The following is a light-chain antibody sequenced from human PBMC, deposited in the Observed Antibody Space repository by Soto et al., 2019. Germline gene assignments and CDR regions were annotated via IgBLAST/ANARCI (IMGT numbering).Light chain of an antibody. CDR2: HAS. J-gene: IGKJ1*01. CDR1: QSINSW. CDR3: QQYNTYPT. Sequence: DIQMTQSPSTLSSSLGDIVTITCRASQSINSWLAWYQQKPGKAPKLLIFHASSLESGVPSRFSGSGSGTEFTLTISSLQSDDFATYYCQQYNTYPTFGQGTKVDIK. V-gene: IGKV1-5*01.